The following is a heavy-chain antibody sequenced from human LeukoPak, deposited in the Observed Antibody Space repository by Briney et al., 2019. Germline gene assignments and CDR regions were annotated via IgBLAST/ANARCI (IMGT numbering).Heavy chain of an antibody. CDR1: GYTFTSYY. V-gene: IGHV1-46*01. CDR2: INLSGGTT. D-gene: IGHD1-26*01. J-gene: IGHJ4*02. Sequence: ASVKVSCKASGYTFTSYYMHWVRQAPGQGLEWMGIINLSGGTTYYAQKFQGRVTMTNDMSTSTVYMELSSLRSEDTAVYYCARGGAIVGASVYFDYWGQGTLVTVSS. CDR3: ARGGAIVGASVYFDY.